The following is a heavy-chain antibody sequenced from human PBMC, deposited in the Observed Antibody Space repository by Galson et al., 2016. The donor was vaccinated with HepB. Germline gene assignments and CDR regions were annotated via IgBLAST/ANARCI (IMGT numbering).Heavy chain of an antibody. Sequence: QSGAEVKKPGESLKVSCKGSGYSFSIYWIGWVRQMPGKGLEWMGIIYPGDSDTRYSPSFQGQVTVSADKSINTAYLQWSSLKASDTAMYYCARGLGRTAYYFVYWGQGTLVTVSS. V-gene: IGHV5-51*01. CDR3: ARGLGRTAYYFVY. CDR2: IYPGDSDT. CDR1: GYSFSIYW. D-gene: IGHD3/OR15-3a*01. J-gene: IGHJ4*02.